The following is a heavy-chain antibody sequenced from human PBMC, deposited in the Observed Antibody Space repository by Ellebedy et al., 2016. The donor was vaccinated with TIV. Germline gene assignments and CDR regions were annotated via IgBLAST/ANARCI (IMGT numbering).Heavy chain of an antibody. V-gene: IGHV3-7*01. J-gene: IGHJ6*02. Sequence: GESLKISCVASGFTFGNYWINWVRQAPGKGLEWVANIKQDESEKYYVDSVKGRFTIYRDNAKNSLYLQMNSLRAEDTAVYYCARDNTRGYAMDVWGQGTTVTVSS. CDR2: IKQDESEK. CDR3: ARDNTRGYAMDV. CDR1: GFTFGNYW. D-gene: IGHD2-2*02.